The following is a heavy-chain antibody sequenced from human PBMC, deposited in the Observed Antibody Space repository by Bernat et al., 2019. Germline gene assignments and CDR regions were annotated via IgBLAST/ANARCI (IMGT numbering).Heavy chain of an antibody. CDR2: IWYDGSNK. CDR1: GFTFSSYG. CDR3: ARGESSSWSDGVYGMDV. J-gene: IGHJ6*02. V-gene: IGHV3-33*01. Sequence: QVQLVESGGGVVQPGRSLRLSCAASGFTFSSYGMHWVRQAPGKGLEWVAVIWYDGSNKYYADSVKGRFTISRDNSKNTLYLQMNSLRAEDTAVYYCARGESSSWSDGVYGMDVWGQGTTVTVSS. D-gene: IGHD6-6*01.